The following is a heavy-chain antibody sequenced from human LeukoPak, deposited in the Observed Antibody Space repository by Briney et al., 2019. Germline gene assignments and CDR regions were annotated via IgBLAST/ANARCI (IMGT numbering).Heavy chain of an antibody. CDR1: GFTFSSYS. V-gene: IGHV3-21*01. J-gene: IGHJ6*03. Sequence: PGGSLRLSCAASGFTFSSYSMNWVRQAPGKALEWVSSITSSSSRTFYADSVKGRYTISRDNAKNSLYLQMDSLRAEDTAVYYCARDPYSGGYGAYYCYYMDVWGKGTTVTVSS. D-gene: IGHD1-26*01. CDR2: ITSSSSRT. CDR3: ARDPYSGGYGAYYCYYMDV.